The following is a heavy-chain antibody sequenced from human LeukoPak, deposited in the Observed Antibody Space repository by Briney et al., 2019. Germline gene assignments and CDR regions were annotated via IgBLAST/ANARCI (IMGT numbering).Heavy chain of an antibody. J-gene: IGHJ4*02. CDR2: ISSSSSTI. D-gene: IGHD6-13*01. V-gene: IGHV3-48*04. CDR1: GFTFSSYS. Sequence: GGSLRLSCAASGFTFSSYSMNWVRQAPGKGLEWVSYISSSSSTIYYADSVKGRFTISRDNAKNSLYLQMNSLRAEDTAVYYCAKGRGRSWYPFDYWGQGTLVTVSA. CDR3: AKGRGRSWYPFDY.